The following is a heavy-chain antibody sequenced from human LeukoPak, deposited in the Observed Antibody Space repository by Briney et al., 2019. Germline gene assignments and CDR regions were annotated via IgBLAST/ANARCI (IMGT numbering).Heavy chain of an antibody. V-gene: IGHV3-23*01. J-gene: IGHJ4*02. CDR3: VNIPKSDY. Sequence: GGSLRLSCAASGFTFSSYGMSWFRQAPGKGLEWLSAITGSGGSTYYADSVQGRFTISRDNSKNTLYLQMSSLRVEDTAVYYCVNIPKSDYWGQGTLVTVSS. D-gene: IGHD2-21*01. CDR2: ITGSGGST. CDR1: GFTFSSYG.